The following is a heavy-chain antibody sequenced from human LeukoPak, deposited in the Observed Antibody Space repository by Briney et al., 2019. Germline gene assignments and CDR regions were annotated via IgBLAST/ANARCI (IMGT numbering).Heavy chain of an antibody. CDR1: GGSFSGYY. CDR3: ARKSGRGYCSGGSCYSRGFDY. Sequence: PSETLSLTCAVYGGSFSGYYWSWIRQPPGKGLEWIGEINHSGNTNYNPSLKSRVTISVDTSKNQFSLKLSSVTAADTAVYYCARKSGRGYCSGGSCYSRGFDYWGQGTLVTVSS. J-gene: IGHJ4*02. D-gene: IGHD2-15*01. CDR2: INHSGNT. V-gene: IGHV4-34*01.